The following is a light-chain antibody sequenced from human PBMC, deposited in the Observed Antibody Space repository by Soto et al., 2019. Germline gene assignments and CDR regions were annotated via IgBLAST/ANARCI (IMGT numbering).Light chain of an antibody. Sequence: HSALTQPRSVSGSPGQSVTISCTGTSSDVGGYNYVSWYQQHPGKAPKLMIYDVSKRPSGVPDRFSGSKSGNTASLTISGLEAEDEADYYCCSCAGSVVVFGGGTKLTVL. V-gene: IGLV2-11*01. J-gene: IGLJ2*01. CDR1: SSDVGGYNY. CDR2: DVS. CDR3: CSCAGSVVV.